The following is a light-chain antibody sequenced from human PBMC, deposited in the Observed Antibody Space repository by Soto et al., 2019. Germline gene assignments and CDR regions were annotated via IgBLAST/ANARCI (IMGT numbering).Light chain of an antibody. J-gene: IGKJ4*01. CDR3: QQSDTSPLT. CDR1: QRISSNY. V-gene: IGKV3D-20*01. CDR2: AAS. Sequence: IVLTQSPDTLSLSPGERATISCGDSQRISSNYLAWYQQKPGLAPRLLMYAASSRATGISDRFSGSGSGTDFTLTITRLEPEDFAVYYCQQSDTSPLTFGGGTKV.